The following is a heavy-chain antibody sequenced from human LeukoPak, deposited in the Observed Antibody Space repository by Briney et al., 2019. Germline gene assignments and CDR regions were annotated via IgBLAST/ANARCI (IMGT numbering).Heavy chain of an antibody. Sequence: ASVKVSCKASGGTFSSYAISWVRQAPGQGLEWMGRIIPIFGTANYAQKFQGRVPITADESTSTAYMELSSLRSEGTAVYYCARALYYDFWSGYSEPASYYYMDVWGKGTTVAVSS. CDR1: GGTFSSYA. V-gene: IGHV1-69*13. D-gene: IGHD3-3*01. CDR3: ARALYYDFWSGYSEPASYYYMDV. CDR2: IIPIFGTA. J-gene: IGHJ6*03.